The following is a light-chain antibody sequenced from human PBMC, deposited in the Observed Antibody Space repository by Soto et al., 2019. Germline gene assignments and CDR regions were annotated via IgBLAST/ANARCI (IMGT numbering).Light chain of an antibody. CDR1: QSVSRN. V-gene: IGKV3-15*01. CDR2: GAS. Sequence: EIVMTQSPATLSVSPGERATLSCRASQSVSRNFAWYRQRPGQAPTLLIYGASTRATGIPVRFSGSGSGTEFTLTISSLHSEDFAVYYCQQYNNWPYTFGQGTKLEIK. CDR3: QQYNNWPYT. J-gene: IGKJ2*01.